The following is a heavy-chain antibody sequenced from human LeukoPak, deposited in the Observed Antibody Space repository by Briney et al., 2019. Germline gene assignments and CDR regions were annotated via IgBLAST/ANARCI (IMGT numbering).Heavy chain of an antibody. V-gene: IGHV4-38-2*02. CDR2: IYHSGST. D-gene: IGHD6-6*01. J-gene: IGHJ3*02. CDR3: ARVSSIAARPGAFDI. Sequence: SETLSLTCTVSGYSISSGYYWGWIRQPPGKGLEWIGSIYHSGSTYYNPSLKSRVTISVDTSKNQFSLKLSSVTAADTAVYYCARVSSIAARPGAFDIWGQGTMVTVSS. CDR1: GYSISSGYY.